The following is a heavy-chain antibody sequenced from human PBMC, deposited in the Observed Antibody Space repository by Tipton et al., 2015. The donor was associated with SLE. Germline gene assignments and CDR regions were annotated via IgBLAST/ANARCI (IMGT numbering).Heavy chain of an antibody. Sequence: GSLRLSCAASGFIFSNYAMNWVRQAPGKGLEWVSAISDSGSFTYYVDSVKGRFTISRDNSKNTLYLQMNSLRAEDTAVYYCATDYYDSSGYPDYWGQGTLVTVSS. CDR1: GFIFSNYA. V-gene: IGHV3-23*01. CDR3: ATDYYDSSGYPDY. CDR2: ISDSGSFT. J-gene: IGHJ4*02. D-gene: IGHD3-22*01.